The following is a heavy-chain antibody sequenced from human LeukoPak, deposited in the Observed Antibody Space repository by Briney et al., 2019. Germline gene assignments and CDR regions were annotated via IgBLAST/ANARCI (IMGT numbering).Heavy chain of an antibody. CDR3: ARDVTDFWSGSLVDP. CDR2: IYYSGST. J-gene: IGHJ5*02. D-gene: IGHD3-3*01. CDR1: GGSISSHY. Sequence: SETLSLTCTVSGGSISSHYWSWIRQPPGKGLEWIGYIYYSGSTNYNPSLKSRVTISVDTSKNQFSLKLSSVTAADTAVYYCARDVTDFWSGSLVDPWGQGTLVTVSS. V-gene: IGHV4-59*11.